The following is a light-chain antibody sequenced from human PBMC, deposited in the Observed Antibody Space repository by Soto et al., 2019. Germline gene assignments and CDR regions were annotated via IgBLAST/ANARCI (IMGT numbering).Light chain of an antibody. CDR3: QQYGSSPPALT. V-gene: IGKV3-20*01. Sequence: EIVLTQSPGTLSLSPGERATLSCRASQSVSSSYLAWYQQKPGQAPRLLIYGASSRATGIPDRFSGSGSGTDFTLTISRLELEDFAVYYCQQYGSSPPALTFGVGTKVEIK. CDR2: GAS. J-gene: IGKJ4*01. CDR1: QSVSSSY.